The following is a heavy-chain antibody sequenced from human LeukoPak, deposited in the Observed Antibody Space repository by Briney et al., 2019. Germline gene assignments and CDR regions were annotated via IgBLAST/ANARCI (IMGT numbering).Heavy chain of an antibody. V-gene: IGHV3-30*02. CDR2: IRYDGSDT. Sequence: GGSLRLSCAASGFTFRNYGFHWVRQAPGKGLEWVAFIRYDGSDTYYADSVKGRFIISRDNSKSSLYLEMNSLRDDDTALYFCTKDALARDFDLWGGGTLVAVSS. CDR1: GFTFRNYG. J-gene: IGHJ2*01. CDR3: TKDALARDFDL. D-gene: IGHD3-10*01.